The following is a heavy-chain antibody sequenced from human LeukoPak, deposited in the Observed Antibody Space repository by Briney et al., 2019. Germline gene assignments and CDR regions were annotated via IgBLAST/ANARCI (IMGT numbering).Heavy chain of an antibody. D-gene: IGHD3-22*01. CDR3: ARQPYYYDSSGYSSXYYYYGMDV. V-gene: IGHV3-7*01. Sequence: GGSLRLSCAASGFTFSSYWMSWVRQAPGKGLEWVANIKQDGSEKYYADSVKGRFTISRDNSKNTLYLQMNSLRAEDTAVYYCARQPYYYDSSGYSSXYYYYGMDVWGQGTTVTV. CDR1: GFTFSSYW. J-gene: IGHJ6*02. CDR2: IKQDGSEK.